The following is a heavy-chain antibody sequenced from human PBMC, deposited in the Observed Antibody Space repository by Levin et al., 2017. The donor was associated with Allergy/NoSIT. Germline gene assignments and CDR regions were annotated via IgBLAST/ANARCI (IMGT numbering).Heavy chain of an antibody. V-gene: IGHV1-2*06. J-gene: IGHJ6*03. Sequence: PGESLKISCKASGYIFTGYYIHWVRQAPGQGLEWMGRINPDSGATNYAQNFQGRVSMTRDTSINTVYMELSTVRSDDTAVYYCARDSIWNYADYYYYMDVWGKGTTVTVSS. CDR3: ARDSIWNYADYYYYMDV. D-gene: IGHD1-7*01. CDR2: INPDSGAT. CDR1: GYIFTGYY.